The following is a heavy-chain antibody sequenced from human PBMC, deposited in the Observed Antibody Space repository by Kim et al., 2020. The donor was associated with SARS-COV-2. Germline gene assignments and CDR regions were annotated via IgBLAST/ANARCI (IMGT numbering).Heavy chain of an antibody. J-gene: IGHJ3*01. Sequence: KYGERFQGRVTRTRDTSISTVYMELSRLKSDDTAVYYCARGANTLSAFDLWGQGTMVTVSS. CDR3: ARGANTLSAFDL. V-gene: IGHV1-2*02.